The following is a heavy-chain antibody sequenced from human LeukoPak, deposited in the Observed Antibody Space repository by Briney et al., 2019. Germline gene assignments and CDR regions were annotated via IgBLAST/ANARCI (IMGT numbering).Heavy chain of an antibody. V-gene: IGHV4-39*01. D-gene: IGHD3-10*01. J-gene: IGHJ3*02. CDR1: GGSISSSSYY. Sequence: PSETLSLTCTVSGGSISSSSYYWGWIRQPPGKGLEWIGSIYYSGSTYYNPSLKSRVTISVDTSKNQFSLKLSSVTAADTAVYYCARQLYYYGPPDDAFDIWGQGTMVTVSS. CDR2: IYYSGST. CDR3: ARQLYYYGPPDDAFDI.